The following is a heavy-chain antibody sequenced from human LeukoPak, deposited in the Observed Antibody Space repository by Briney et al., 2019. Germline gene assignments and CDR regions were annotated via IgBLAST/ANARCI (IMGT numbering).Heavy chain of an antibody. CDR3: ARSAPIFGVVGNWFDP. D-gene: IGHD3-3*01. Sequence: GSSVKVSFKASGGTFSSCAISWVRQAPGQGLEWMGGIIPIFGTANYAHKYPGRVTNTADEATSTAYLELSSLRSEDTAVYYCARSAPIFGVVGNWFDPWGQGTLVTVSS. CDR1: GGTFSSCA. V-gene: IGHV1-69*01. CDR2: IIPIFGTA. J-gene: IGHJ5*02.